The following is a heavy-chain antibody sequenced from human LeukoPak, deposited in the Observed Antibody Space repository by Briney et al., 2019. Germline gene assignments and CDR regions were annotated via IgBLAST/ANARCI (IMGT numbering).Heavy chain of an antibody. J-gene: IGHJ5*02. CDR3: AGESLSSSSDWFDH. Sequence: GASVQVSCKDSRCTFTSYGISWVRQAPGQELESMGWSSAYNSNTNYAQKPQGRVTMTTDTSTSTAYMELWSLRSDDTAVYYCAGESLSSSSDWFDHWGQGTLVTVSS. CDR2: SSAYNSNT. V-gene: IGHV1-18*01. D-gene: IGHD6-6*01. CDR1: RCTFTSYG.